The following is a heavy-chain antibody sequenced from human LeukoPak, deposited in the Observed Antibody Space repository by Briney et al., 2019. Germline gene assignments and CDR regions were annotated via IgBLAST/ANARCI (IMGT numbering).Heavy chain of an antibody. D-gene: IGHD2-15*01. CDR2: VNPNSGNT. J-gene: IGHJ4*02. Sequence: GASVKVSCKASGYTFTSYDINWVRQATGQGLEWMGWVNPNSGNTGYAQKFQGRVTMTRNTSISTAYMELSSLRSEDTAVYYCASSAGGSGIKWAYWGQGTLVTVSS. V-gene: IGHV1-8*02. CDR1: GYTFTSYD. CDR3: ASSAGGSGIKWAY.